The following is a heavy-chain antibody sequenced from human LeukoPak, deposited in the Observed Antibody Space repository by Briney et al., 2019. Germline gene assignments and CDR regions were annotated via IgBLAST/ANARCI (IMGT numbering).Heavy chain of an antibody. CDR3: AKEARIVGATTPAKRFDY. Sequence: GGSLRLSCAASGFTFDDYAMHWVRQAPGKGLEWVSLISWDGGSTYYADSVKGRFTISRDNSKNSLYLQMNSLRAEDTALYYCAKEARIVGATTPAKRFDYWGQGTLVTVSS. CDR1: GFTFDDYA. J-gene: IGHJ4*02. CDR2: ISWDGGST. D-gene: IGHD1-26*01. V-gene: IGHV3-43D*03.